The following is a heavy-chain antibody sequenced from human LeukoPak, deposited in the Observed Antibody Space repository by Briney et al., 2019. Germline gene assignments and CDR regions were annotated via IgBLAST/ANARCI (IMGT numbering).Heavy chain of an antibody. J-gene: IGHJ3*02. CDR3: AKGLLLWFGELLGDAFDI. V-gene: IGHV3-23*01. D-gene: IGHD3-10*01. Sequence: GGSLRLSCAASGFTFSSYAMSWVRQAPGKGLEWVSAISGSGGSTYYADSVKGRFTISRDNSKNTLYLQMNSLRAEDTAVYYCAKGLLLWFGELLGDAFDIWGQGTMVTVSS. CDR1: GFTFSSYA. CDR2: ISGSGGST.